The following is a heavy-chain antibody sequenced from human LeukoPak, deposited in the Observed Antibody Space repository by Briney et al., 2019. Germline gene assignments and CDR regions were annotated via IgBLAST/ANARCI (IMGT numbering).Heavy chain of an antibody. Sequence: SVKVSCKASGGTFSSYAISWVRQAPGQGLEWMGRIIPILGIANYAQKFQGRVTITADKSTSTAYMELSSLRSEDTAVYYCARAADYGSGSYGFDYWGQGTLVTVSS. CDR1: GGTFSSYA. CDR3: ARAADYGSGSYGFDY. D-gene: IGHD3-10*01. J-gene: IGHJ4*02. V-gene: IGHV1-69*04. CDR2: IIPILGIA.